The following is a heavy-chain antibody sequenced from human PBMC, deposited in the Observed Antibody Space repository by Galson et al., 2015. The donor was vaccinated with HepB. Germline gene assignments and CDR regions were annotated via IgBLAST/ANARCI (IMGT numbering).Heavy chain of an antibody. Sequence: SLRLSCAASGFTFSRYDMHWVRQAPGKGLEWVAVISYDGSTKYYADSVKGRFTISRDNSKNTLYLQMNSLRAEDTAVYYCARDPTSRWVQGSRYYFDYWGQGTLVTVSS. J-gene: IGHJ4*02. V-gene: IGHV3-30-3*01. CDR2: ISYDGSTK. CDR3: ARDPTSRWVQGSRYYFDY. CDR1: GFTFSRYD. D-gene: IGHD5-24*01.